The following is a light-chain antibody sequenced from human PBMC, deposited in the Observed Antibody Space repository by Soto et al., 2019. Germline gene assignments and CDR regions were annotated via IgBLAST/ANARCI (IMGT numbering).Light chain of an antibody. CDR3: CSYAGSNTWV. V-gene: IGLV2-11*01. CDR1: SSDIGAYDH. Sequence: QSVLTQPASVSGSPGQSITISCSGTSSDIGAYDHVAWYQQFTGKTPKLMIYDVSNRPSGVPDRFSGSKSGNTASLTISGLQAEDESDYFCCSYAGSNTWVFGGGTKLTVL. J-gene: IGLJ3*02. CDR2: DVS.